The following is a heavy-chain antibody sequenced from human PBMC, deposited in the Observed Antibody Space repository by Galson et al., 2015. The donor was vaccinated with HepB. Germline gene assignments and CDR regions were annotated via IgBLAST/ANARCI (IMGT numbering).Heavy chain of an antibody. J-gene: IGHJ5*02. CDR2: INPNSGGT. V-gene: IGHV1-2*02. D-gene: IGHD3-10*01. CDR1: GYTFSGYF. Sequence: SVKVSCKASGYTFSGYFMHWVRQAPGQGLEWLGWINPNSGGTKYAEKFQGRVTMTRDPSIKQAYMELSSLRSDDTAVYYCARAPRGAVEWFDPWGQGTLVTVSS. CDR3: ARAPRGAVEWFDP.